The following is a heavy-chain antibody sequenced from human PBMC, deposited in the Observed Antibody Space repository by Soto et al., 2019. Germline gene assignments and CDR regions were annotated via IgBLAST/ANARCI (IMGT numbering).Heavy chain of an antibody. Sequence: QVQLVQSGAEVKKPGSSVKVSCKASGGTFSSYAISWVRQAPGQGLEWMGGIIPIFGTANYAQKFQGRVTITADESTSTAYMELSSLRSEDTAVYYCARGRHVGKAYYYYYGMDVWGQGTTVTVSS. D-gene: IGHD6-25*01. CDR3: ARGRHVGKAYYYYYGMDV. CDR2: IIPIFGTA. V-gene: IGHV1-69*01. CDR1: GGTFSSYA. J-gene: IGHJ6*02.